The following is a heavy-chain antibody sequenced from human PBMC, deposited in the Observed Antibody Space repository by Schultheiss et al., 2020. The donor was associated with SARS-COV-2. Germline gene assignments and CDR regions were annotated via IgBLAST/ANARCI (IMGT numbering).Heavy chain of an antibody. CDR3: AKDGASSDYFDY. J-gene: IGHJ4*02. V-gene: IGHV3-11*01. D-gene: IGHD3-22*01. CDR2: ISSSGSTI. CDR1: GFTFSDYY. Sequence: GGSLRLSCAASGFTFSDYYMSWIRQAPGKGLEWVSYISSSGSTIYYADSVKGRFTISRDNAKRSLYLQMNSLRAEDTALYYCAKDGASSDYFDYWGQGTLVTVSS.